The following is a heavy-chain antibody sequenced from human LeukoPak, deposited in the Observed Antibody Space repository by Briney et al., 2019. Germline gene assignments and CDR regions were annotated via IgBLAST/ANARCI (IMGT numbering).Heavy chain of an antibody. CDR3: AKDRWLLPNWFDP. V-gene: IGHV3-23*01. J-gene: IGHJ5*02. D-gene: IGHD3-22*01. Sequence: PGRSLRLSCAASGFTFSSYGMSWVRQAPGKGLEWVSAISGSGGSTYYADSVKGRFTISRDNSKNTLYLQMNSLRAEDTAVYYCAKDRWLLPNWFDPWGQGTLVTVSS. CDR2: ISGSGGST. CDR1: GFTFSSYG.